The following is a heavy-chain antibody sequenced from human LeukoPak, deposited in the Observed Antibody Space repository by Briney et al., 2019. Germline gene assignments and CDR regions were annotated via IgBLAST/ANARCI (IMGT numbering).Heavy chain of an antibody. Sequence: SETLSLTCTVSGGSISSSNYYWGWIRQPPGKGLEWIGNIYYSGSTYYNPSLKSRVTISVDTSKNHFSLKLSFVTAADTAVYYCARLVAVAGVFDYWGQGTLVTVSS. D-gene: IGHD6-19*01. CDR1: GGSISSSNYY. CDR2: IYYSGST. V-gene: IGHV4-39*02. J-gene: IGHJ4*02. CDR3: ARLVAVAGVFDY.